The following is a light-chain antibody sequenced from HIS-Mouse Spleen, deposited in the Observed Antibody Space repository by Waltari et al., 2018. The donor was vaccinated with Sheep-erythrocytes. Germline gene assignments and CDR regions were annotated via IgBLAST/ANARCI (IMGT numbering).Light chain of an antibody. CDR2: DVS. J-gene: IGLJ1*01. CDR3: CSYAGSYNHV. CDR1: SSDVSGYNY. Sequence: QSALTQPRSVSGSPGQSGTICCTGTSSDVSGYNYVSWYHQHPGKAPKLMIYDVSRRPSGVPDRFSGSKSGNTASLTISGLQAEDEADYYCCSYAGSYNHVFATGTKVTVL. V-gene: IGLV2-11*01.